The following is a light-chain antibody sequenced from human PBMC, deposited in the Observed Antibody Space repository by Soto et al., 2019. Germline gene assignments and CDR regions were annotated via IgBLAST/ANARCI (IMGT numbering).Light chain of an antibody. CDR2: DAS. Sequence: DIQMTQSPSSLSASVGDRVTITCQASQDISNYLKWYQQKPGKVPKLLIYDASNLETGGPSRFSGSGSGTDFTFAISSLQPEDIATCYCPQYDNLTPYNFGQGTKLEIK. J-gene: IGKJ2*01. CDR3: PQYDNLTPYN. V-gene: IGKV1-33*01. CDR1: QDISNY.